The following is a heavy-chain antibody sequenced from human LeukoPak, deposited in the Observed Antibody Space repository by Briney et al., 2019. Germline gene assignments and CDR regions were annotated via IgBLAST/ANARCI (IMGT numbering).Heavy chain of an antibody. Sequence: KAGGSLRLSCAASGFTFSSYSMNWVRQAPGKGLEWVSSISSSSSYIYYADSVKGRFTISRDNAKNSLYLQMNSLRAEDTAVYYCARFRYSSSWIDYWGQGTLVTVSS. CDR2: ISSSSSYI. D-gene: IGHD6-13*01. V-gene: IGHV3-21*01. CDR1: GFTFSSYS. CDR3: ARFRYSSSWIDY. J-gene: IGHJ4*02.